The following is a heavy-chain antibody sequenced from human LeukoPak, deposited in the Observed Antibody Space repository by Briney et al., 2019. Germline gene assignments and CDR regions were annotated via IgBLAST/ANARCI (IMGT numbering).Heavy chain of an antibody. V-gene: IGHV3-7*01. CDR3: ARDFFGWSSLGH. CDR1: GFTFRSNW. CDR2: VQPDGSAK. J-gene: IGHJ1*01. D-gene: IGHD6-19*01. Sequence: QSGGSLRPSCAASGFTFRSNWMNWVRQAPGKGLEWVAHVQPDGSAKIYADSVKGRFTISRDNAKDSVYLQMNSLRVEDTAVYYCARDFFGWSSLGHWGQGTLVTVSS.